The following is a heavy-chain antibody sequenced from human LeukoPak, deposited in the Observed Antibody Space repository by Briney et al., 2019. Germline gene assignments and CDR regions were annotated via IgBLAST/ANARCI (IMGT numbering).Heavy chain of an antibody. Sequence: ASVKVSCKASGYTFTGYYMHWVRQAPGQGLEWMGGIIPIFGTANYAQKFQGRVTITADESTSTAYMELSSLRSEDTAVYYCARDGGFGEFASWGQGTLVTVSS. CDR1: GYTFTGYY. V-gene: IGHV1-69*13. J-gene: IGHJ5*02. D-gene: IGHD3-10*01. CDR3: ARDGGFGEFAS. CDR2: IIPIFGTA.